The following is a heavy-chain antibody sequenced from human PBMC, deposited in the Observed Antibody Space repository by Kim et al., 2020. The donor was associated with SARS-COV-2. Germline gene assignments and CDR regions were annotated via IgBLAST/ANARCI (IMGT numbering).Heavy chain of an antibody. V-gene: IGHV3-48*04. CDR3: ARGGGMGY. J-gene: IGHJ4*02. CDR1: GFTFSTYS. D-gene: IGHD2-15*01. Sequence: GGSLRRSCAASGFTFSTYSMNWVRQAPGKGLEWVSYISTSSTIYYADSVKGRFTISRDNAKNSLFLQMNSLRAEDTAVYYCARGGGMGYWGQGTLVTVSS. CDR2: ISTSSTI.